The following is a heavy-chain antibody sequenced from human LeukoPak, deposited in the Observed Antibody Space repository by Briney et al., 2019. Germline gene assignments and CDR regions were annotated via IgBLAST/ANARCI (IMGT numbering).Heavy chain of an antibody. CDR1: GYTFTSYD. J-gene: IGHJ5*02. D-gene: IGHD2-2*02. Sequence: ASVKVSCKASGYTFTSYDINWVRQATEQGLEWMGWMNPNSGNTGYAQKFQGRVTMTRNTSISTAYMELSSLRYEDTAVYYCARVEYCSSTSCYIGDWFDPWGQGTLVTVSS. V-gene: IGHV1-8*01. CDR3: ARVEYCSSTSCYIGDWFDP. CDR2: MNPNSGNT.